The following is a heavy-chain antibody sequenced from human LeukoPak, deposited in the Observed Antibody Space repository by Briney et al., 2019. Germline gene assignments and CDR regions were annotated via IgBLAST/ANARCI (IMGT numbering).Heavy chain of an antibody. CDR3: ASLVFYDILTGPDY. CDR1: GFTFSSYS. CDR2: ISSSSCYI. D-gene: IGHD3-9*01. V-gene: IGHV3-21*01. J-gene: IGHJ4*02. Sequence: GGSLRLSCAASGFTFSSYSMNWVRQAPGKGLEWGSAISSSSCYIYYADSVKGRFTIYRDNAKNSLYLQMNSLRAEGTAVYYCASLVFYDILTGPDYWGQGTLVTVSS.